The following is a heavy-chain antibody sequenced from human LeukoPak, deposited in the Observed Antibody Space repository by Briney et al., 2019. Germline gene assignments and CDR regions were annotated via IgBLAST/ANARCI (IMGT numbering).Heavy chain of an antibody. CDR2: INPSGGST. CDR1: GYTFTSYY. CDR3: ARSVVVPAAPMYWFDP. D-gene: IGHD2-2*01. J-gene: IGHJ5*02. V-gene: IGHV1-46*03. Sequence: ASVNVSCKASGYTFTSYYMHWVRQAPGQGLEWMGIINPSGGSTSYAQKFQGRVTMTRDTSTSTVYMELSSLRSEDTAVYYCARSVVVPAAPMYWFDPWGQGTLVTVSS.